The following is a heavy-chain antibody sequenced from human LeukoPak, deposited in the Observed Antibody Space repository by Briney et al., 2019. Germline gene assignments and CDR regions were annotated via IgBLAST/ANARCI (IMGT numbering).Heavy chain of an antibody. CDR1: GYTFTSYA. J-gene: IGHJ4*02. Sequence: ASVKVSCKASGYTFTSYAMNWVRQAPGQGLEWMGWINTNTGDPTYAQGFTGRFVFSLDTSVSTAYLQISSLKAEDTAVYYCARTVVRNYGDGFDYWGQGTLVTVSS. CDR3: ARTVVRNYGDGFDY. CDR2: INTNTGDP. V-gene: IGHV7-4-1*02. D-gene: IGHD4-17*01.